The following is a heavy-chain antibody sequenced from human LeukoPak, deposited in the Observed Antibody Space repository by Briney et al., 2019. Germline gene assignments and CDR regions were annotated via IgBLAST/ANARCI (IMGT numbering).Heavy chain of an antibody. CDR3: ASTCTNGVCPNFDY. J-gene: IGHJ4*02. Sequence: ASVKVSCKASGGTFSSYAISWVRQAPGQGLEWMGRIIPIFGTANYAQKSQGRVTITTDESTSTAYMELSSLRSEDTAVYYCASTCTNGVCPNFDYWGQGILVTVSS. D-gene: IGHD2-8*01. CDR1: GGTFSSYA. CDR2: IIPIFGTA. V-gene: IGHV1-69*05.